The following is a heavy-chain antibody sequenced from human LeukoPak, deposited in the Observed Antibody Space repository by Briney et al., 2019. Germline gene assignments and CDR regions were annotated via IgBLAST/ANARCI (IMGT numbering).Heavy chain of an antibody. Sequence: SETLSLTCAVYGGSFSGYYWSWIRQPPGKGLEWIGEINHSGSTNYNPSVKSRVTISVDTSKNQFSLKLSSVTAADTAVYYCARATNYDFWSGYYMYFDYWGQGTLVTVSS. CDR1: GGSFSGYY. CDR2: INHSGST. D-gene: IGHD3-3*01. CDR3: ARATNYDFWSGYYMYFDY. J-gene: IGHJ4*02. V-gene: IGHV4-34*01.